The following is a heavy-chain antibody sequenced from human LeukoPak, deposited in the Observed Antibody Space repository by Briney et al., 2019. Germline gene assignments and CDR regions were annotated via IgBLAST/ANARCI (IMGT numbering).Heavy chain of an antibody. CDR3: ARVQSGYPDDAFDI. CDR1: GYTFTSYG. V-gene: IGHV1-18*01. D-gene: IGHD3-22*01. CDR2: ISAYNGNT. Sequence: VASVKVSCKASGYTFTSYGISWVRQAPGQGLEWMGWISAYNGNTNYAQKLQGRVTMTTDTSTSTAYMELRSLRSDDTAVYYCARVQSGYPDDAFDIWGQGTMVTVSS. J-gene: IGHJ3*02.